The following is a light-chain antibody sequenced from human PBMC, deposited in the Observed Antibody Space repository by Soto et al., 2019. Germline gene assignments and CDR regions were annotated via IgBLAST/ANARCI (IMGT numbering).Light chain of an antibody. CDR2: LNSDGSH. Sequence: QPVLTQSPSASASLGASVKLTCTLSSGHSSYAIAWHQQQPEKGPRYLMKLNSDGSHSKGDGIPDRFSGSSSAAARYLTVSSLQAEDEADCCCQTWGTDIVVFGGGTKLTVL. J-gene: IGLJ2*01. CDR3: QTWGTDIVV. CDR1: SGHSSYA. V-gene: IGLV4-69*01.